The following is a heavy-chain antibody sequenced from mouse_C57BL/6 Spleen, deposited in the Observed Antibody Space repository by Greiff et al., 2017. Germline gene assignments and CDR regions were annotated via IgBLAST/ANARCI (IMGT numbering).Heavy chain of an antibody. Sequence: VQLQQSGPELVKPGASVKISCKASGYTFTDYYMNWVKQSHGKSLEWIGDINPNNGGTSYNQKFKGKATLTVDKSSSTAYMELRSLTSEDSAVYYCARSDYEYVAYWGQGTLVTVSA. CDR3: ARSDYEYVAY. CDR2: INPNNGGT. J-gene: IGHJ3*01. CDR1: GYTFTDYY. V-gene: IGHV1-26*01. D-gene: IGHD2-4*01.